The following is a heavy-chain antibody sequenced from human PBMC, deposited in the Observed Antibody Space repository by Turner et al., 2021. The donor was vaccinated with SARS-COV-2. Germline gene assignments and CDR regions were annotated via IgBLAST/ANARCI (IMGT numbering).Heavy chain of an antibody. CDR3: VKDWVSVGVTRSNWLDP. CDR1: GFTFSSYA. CDR2: ISSNGGSE. Sequence: AQLVESGGGLVQPGGSLGLSFSASGFTFSSYAMHWVREAPGKGMEYVSAISSNGGSEYYADSVKGRFTITRDNSKNTLYLKMSSLRAEETAVYYCVKDWVSVGVTRSNWLDPWGQGTLVTVSS. J-gene: IGHJ5*02. V-gene: IGHV3-64D*06. D-gene: IGHD1-26*01.